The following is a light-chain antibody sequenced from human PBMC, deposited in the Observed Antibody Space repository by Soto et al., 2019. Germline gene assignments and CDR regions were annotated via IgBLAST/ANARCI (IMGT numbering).Light chain of an antibody. CDR1: SGHSSYA. Sequence: QLVLTQSPSASASLGAPVKLTCTLSSGHSSYAIAWHQQQPEKGPRYLMKLNSDGSHSKGDGIPDRFSGSSSGAERYLTISSLQSEDEADYYCQTWGTGIQWVFGGGTKLTVL. CDR2: LNSDGSH. V-gene: IGLV4-69*01. J-gene: IGLJ3*02. CDR3: QTWGTGIQWV.